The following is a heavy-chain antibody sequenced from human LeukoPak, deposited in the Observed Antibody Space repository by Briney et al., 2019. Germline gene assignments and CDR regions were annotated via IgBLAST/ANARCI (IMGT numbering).Heavy chain of an antibody. CDR2: IYYSGST. CDR1: GGSISSGDYY. D-gene: IGHD3-3*01. V-gene: IGHV4-30-4*08. CDR3: ARRSRNYDFWSGYRGYYYYMDV. Sequence: PSETLSLTCTVSGGSISSGDYYWSWIRQPPGKGLEWIGYIYYSGSTYYNPSLKSRVTISVDTSKNQFSLKLSPVTAADTAVYYCARRSRNYDFWSGYRGYYYYMDVWGKGTTVTVSS. J-gene: IGHJ6*03.